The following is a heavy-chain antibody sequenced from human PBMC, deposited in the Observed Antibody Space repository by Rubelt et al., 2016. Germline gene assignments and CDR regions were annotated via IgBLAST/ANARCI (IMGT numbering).Heavy chain of an antibody. CDR1: GFTFSNYG. V-gene: IGHV3-23*01. CDR3: AKDRYSSSQGTPDY. CDR2: ISGSGGST. D-gene: IGHD6-13*01. Sequence: GRSLRLSCAASGFTFSNYGMHWVRQAPGKGLEWVSAISGSGGSTYYADSVKGRFTISRDNPKNTLYLQMNSLRAEDTAVYYCAKDRYSSSQGTPDYWGQGTLVTVSS. J-gene: IGHJ4*02.